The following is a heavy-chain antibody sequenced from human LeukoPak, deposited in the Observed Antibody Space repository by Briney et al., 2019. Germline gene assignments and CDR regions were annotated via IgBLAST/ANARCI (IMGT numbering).Heavy chain of an antibody. Sequence: SVKVSCKASGGTFSSYAISWVRQAPGQGLEWMGRIIPILGIANYAQKFQGRVTITADKSTSTAYMELSSLRSEDTAVYYCARESRFLYYFDYWGQGTLVTVSS. CDR3: ARESRFLYYFDY. CDR1: GGTFSSYA. V-gene: IGHV1-69*04. CDR2: IIPILGIA. J-gene: IGHJ4*02. D-gene: IGHD2-21*01.